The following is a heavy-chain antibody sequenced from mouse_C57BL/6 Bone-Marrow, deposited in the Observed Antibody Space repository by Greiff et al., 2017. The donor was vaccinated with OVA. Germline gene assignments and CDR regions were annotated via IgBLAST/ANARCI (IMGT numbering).Heavy chain of an antibody. Sequence: EVKLVESGPVLVKPGASVKMSCKASGYTFTDYYMNWVKQSHGKSLEWIGVINPYNGGTSYNQKFKGKATLTVDKSSSTVYMELNSLTSEDSAVYYFARSPTMVTTCYFDYCGQGTTLTVSS. V-gene: IGHV1-19*01. CDR3: ARSPTMVTTCYFDY. CDR2: INPYNGGT. D-gene: IGHD2-10*01. J-gene: IGHJ2*01. CDR1: GYTFTDYY.